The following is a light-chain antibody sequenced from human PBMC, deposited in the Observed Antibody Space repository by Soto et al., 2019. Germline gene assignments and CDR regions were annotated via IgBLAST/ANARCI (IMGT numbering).Light chain of an antibody. CDR1: SSDVGGYNS. J-gene: IGLJ2*01. CDR2: NVD. V-gene: IGLV2-14*03. Sequence: QSALTQVASVSGSPGQSITISCSGTSSDVGGYNSVSWYHQHPGKAPKLMIYNVDYRPSGVSNRFSGSKSGNTASLTISGLQAEDEANYYCSSYTNSSTVVFGGGTKVTVL. CDR3: SSYTNSSTVV.